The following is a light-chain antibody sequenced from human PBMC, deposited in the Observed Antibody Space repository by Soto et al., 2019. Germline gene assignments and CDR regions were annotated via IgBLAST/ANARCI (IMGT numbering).Light chain of an antibody. CDR3: CSYAGTYTWV. J-gene: IGLJ2*01. V-gene: IGLV2-11*01. CDR2: DVT. Sequence: QSALTQPRSVSGSPGQSVTISCTGTSSDVGGHDYVSWYQQHGDKAPKLIIYDVTKRPSGVPVRFSASKFGSTASLTISGLQAEDESDYYCCSYAGTYTWVFGGGTKLTVL. CDR1: SSDVGGHDY.